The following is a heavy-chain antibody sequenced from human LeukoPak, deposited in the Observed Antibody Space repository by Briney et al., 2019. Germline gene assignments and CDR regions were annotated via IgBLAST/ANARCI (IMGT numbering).Heavy chain of an antibody. J-gene: IGHJ6*02. V-gene: IGHV1-69*13. Sequence: GASVKVSCKASGYTFTSYYMHWVRQAPGQGLEWMGGIIPIFGTANYAQKFQGRVTITADESTSTAYMELSSLRSEDTAVYYCASLPRGYSSSWPYYYYYGMDVWGQGTTVTVSS. CDR2: IIPIFGTA. D-gene: IGHD6-13*01. CDR3: ASLPRGYSSSWPYYYYYGMDV. CDR1: GYTFTSYY.